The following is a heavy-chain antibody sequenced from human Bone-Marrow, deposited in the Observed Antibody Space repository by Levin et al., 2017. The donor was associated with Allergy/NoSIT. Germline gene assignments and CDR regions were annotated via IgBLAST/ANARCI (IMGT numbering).Heavy chain of an antibody. J-gene: IGHJ3*01. CDR3: TRRPVGGYNSPFSFDL. Sequence: ASVKVSCKGVGYNFARYWIAWVRHLPGKGLEIMGIIYPDDSDTRYSPFFQGQVTISADKSLTTAYLQWSGLKASDSALYYCTRRPVGGYNSPFSFDLWGQGTMVTVSS. CDR2: IYPDDSDT. D-gene: IGHD5-24*01. V-gene: IGHV5-51*01. CDR1: GYNFARYW.